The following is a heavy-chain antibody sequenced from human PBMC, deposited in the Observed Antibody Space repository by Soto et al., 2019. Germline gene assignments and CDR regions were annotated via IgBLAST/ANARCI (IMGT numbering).Heavy chain of an antibody. CDR3: AKRRILYSSGYYGPVV. D-gene: IGHD3-22*01. CDR2: ITSGGST. CDR1: GFTFSSYA. J-gene: IGHJ3*01. V-gene: IGHV3-23*01. Sequence: EVPLLESGGGLAQPGGSLRLSCAASGFTFSSYAMTWVRQAPGKGLEWVSGITSGGSTYYADSVKGRFTISRDNSMNTLYLQMISLRVGDTVVYYCAKRRILYSSGYYGPVVWGQGTMVTVSS.